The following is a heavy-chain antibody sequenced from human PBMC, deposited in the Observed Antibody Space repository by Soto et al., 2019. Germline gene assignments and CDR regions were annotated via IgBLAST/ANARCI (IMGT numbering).Heavy chain of an antibody. D-gene: IGHD2-2*02. V-gene: IGHV4-59*01. Sequence: KPSETLSLTFTVSGGTIGSYYWSWIRQPPGKGLEWIGYIYFTGSTNYNPSLKSRVTISVDTSKNQFSLKLTSVTAADTAVYYCARGSCSSASCYTGDYWGQGTLVTVSS. CDR2: IYFTGST. CDR3: ARGSCSSASCYTGDY. J-gene: IGHJ4*02. CDR1: GGTIGSYY.